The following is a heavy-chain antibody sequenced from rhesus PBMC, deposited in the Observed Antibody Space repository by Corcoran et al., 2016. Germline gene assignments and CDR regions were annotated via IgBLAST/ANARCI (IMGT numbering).Heavy chain of an antibody. J-gene: IGHJ4*01. CDR3: ARDHCTSTTCYAFYFDY. Sequence: QVQLQESGPAVVKPSETLSLTCAVSGGSISSSNWWSWIRQSPGKGLEWIGVIYGSGVCTEYNPSLECRFTISKDTSKNQFYLKLSSVTAADTAVYYCARDHCTSTTCYAFYFDYWGQGVLVTVSS. D-gene: IGHD2-2*01. V-gene: IGHV4-93*01. CDR2: IYGSGVCT. CDR1: GGSISSSNW.